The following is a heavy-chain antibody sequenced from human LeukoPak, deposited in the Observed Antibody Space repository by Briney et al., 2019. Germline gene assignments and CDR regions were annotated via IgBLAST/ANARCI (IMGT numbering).Heavy chain of an antibody. CDR3: ARLKSIPAQNWFDP. CDR1: GDSFTKYW. V-gene: IGHV5-51*01. CDR2: IYPGDSDT. J-gene: IGHJ5*02. Sequence: PGESLKISCKGSGDSFTKYWIGWVRQMPGKGLEWMGIIYPGDSDTRYSPSFQGQVTISADKSISTAYLQWSSLKASDTAMYYCARLKSIPAQNWFDPWGQGTLVTVSS. D-gene: IGHD2-2*01.